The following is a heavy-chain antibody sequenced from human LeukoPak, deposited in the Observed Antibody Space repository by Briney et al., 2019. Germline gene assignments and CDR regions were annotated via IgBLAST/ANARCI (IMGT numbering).Heavy chain of an antibody. J-gene: IGHJ6*02. V-gene: IGHV3-21*01. CDR3: ARSKQRDGYYGMDV. D-gene: IGHD6-25*01. Sequence: GGSLRLSCAASGFTFSSYSMNWVRQAPGKGLEWVSSISSSSSYIYYADSVKGRFTISRDNAKNSLYLQMNSLRAEDTAVYYCARSKQRDGYYGMDVWGQGTTVTVS. CDR1: GFTFSSYS. CDR2: ISSSSSYI.